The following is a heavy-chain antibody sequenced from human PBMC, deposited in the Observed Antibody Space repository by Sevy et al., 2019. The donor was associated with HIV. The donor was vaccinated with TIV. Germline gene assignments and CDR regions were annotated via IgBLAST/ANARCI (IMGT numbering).Heavy chain of an antibody. Sequence: SETLSLTCIVSGGSISSSLYYWGWIRQPPGKGLEWIATLYYTGSINYNPSLRTRLTISADSSQNQFSLKLSSVTAADTALYFCARTQGGSTDGGDSSSYYYEWDHYFDLWGQGLLVTVSS. V-gene: IGHV4-39*01. J-gene: IGHJ4*02. CDR3: ARTQGGSTDGGDSSSYYYEWDHYFDL. CDR1: GGSISSSLYY. D-gene: IGHD3-22*01. CDR2: LYYTGSI.